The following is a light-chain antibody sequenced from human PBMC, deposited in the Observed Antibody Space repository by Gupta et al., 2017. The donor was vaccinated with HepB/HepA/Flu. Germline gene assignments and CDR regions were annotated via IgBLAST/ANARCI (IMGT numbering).Light chain of an antibody. CDR2: EDN. J-gene: IGLJ2*01. CDR1: GTNVGYNE. Sequence: QSVVTQPPSVSAAPGQKVTISCFGSGTNVGYNEVSWYQHIPGTAPKLLIYEDNKRPSEIPDRFSGSKSGTSATLDITGLQPGDEGDYYCQTWETGRGVGGIFGGGTKVTVL. CDR3: QTWETGRGVGGI. V-gene: IGLV1-51*02.